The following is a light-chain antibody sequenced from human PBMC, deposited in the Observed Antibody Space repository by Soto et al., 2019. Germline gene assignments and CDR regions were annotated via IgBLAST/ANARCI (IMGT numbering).Light chain of an antibody. V-gene: IGKV1-5*01. CDR2: DAS. CDR1: QSVSSW. Sequence: DIQMTQSPSTLSASIGDKVTIACRASQSVSSWLAWYQQKPGRAPRLLIYDASSLEDGVPSRFSGSGSGTEFTLTISSLQPDDFATYYCQQYHGFSFTFGQGTKLEI. J-gene: IGKJ2*01. CDR3: QQYHGFSFT.